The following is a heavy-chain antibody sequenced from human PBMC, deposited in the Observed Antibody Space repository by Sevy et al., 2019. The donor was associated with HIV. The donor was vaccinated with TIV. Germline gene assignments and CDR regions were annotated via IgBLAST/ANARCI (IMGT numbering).Heavy chain of an antibody. CDR2: IYYSGST. D-gene: IGHD5-18*01. CDR3: ARQGGYQLPAAFDI. Sequence: SETLSLTRTVSGGSISSYYWSWIRQPPGKGLEWIGHIYYSGSTNYNPSLKSRVTISVDTSKNQFSLKLSSVTAADTAVYYCARQGGYQLPAAFDIWGQGTMVTVSS. J-gene: IGHJ3*02. CDR1: GGSISSYY. V-gene: IGHV4-59*08.